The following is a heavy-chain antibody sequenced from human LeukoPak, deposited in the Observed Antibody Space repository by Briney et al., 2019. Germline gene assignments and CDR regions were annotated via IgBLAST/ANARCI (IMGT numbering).Heavy chain of an antibody. CDR3: AKKSPIFGVVIPLFDF. Sequence: GGSLRLSCAASGFNFSNIVMSWVRQAPGKGLEWVSSISASGRSTYYADSVKGRFTISRDNSRNTLYLQVNSLRAEDTAVYYCAKKSPIFGVVIPLFDFWGQGTLVSVSS. D-gene: IGHD3-3*01. CDR1: GFNFSNIV. J-gene: IGHJ4*02. CDR2: ISASGRST. V-gene: IGHV3-23*01.